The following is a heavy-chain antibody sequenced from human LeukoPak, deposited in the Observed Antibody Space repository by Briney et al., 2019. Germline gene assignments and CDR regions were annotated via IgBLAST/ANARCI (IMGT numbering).Heavy chain of an antibody. CDR3: ARRGGYDSSGYYLNWFDP. J-gene: IGHJ5*02. Sequence: PSETLSLTCTVSGGSISSSSYYWGWIRQPPGKGLEWIGSIYCSGSTYYNPSLKSRVTISVDTSKNQFSLKLSSVTAADTAVYYCARRGGYDSSGYYLNWFDPWGQGTLVTVSS. V-gene: IGHV4-39*07. D-gene: IGHD3-22*01. CDR2: IYCSGST. CDR1: GGSISSSSYY.